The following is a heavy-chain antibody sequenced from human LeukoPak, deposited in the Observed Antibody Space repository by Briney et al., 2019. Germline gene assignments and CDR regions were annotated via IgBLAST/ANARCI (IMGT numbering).Heavy chain of an antibody. V-gene: IGHV4-59*02. CDR3: ARGHALVTASFDF. CDR2: VYHSGNT. D-gene: IGHD2-21*02. J-gene: IGHJ4*02. CDR1: GGSVSPYY. Sequence: SETLSLTCTVSGGSVSPYYWSWIRQFPGRGLEWIGYVYHSGNTDYNPSLKSRLTMSIDTSKTQFSLKLNSVTAAATAVYSCARGHALVTASFDFWGQGTLVTVSS.